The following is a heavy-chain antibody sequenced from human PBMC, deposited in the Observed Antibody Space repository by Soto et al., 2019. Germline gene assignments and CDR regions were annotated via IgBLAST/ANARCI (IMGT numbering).Heavy chain of an antibody. CDR3: ARWSSSSPFYFDY. CDR1: GGSVSSGSYY. D-gene: IGHD6-6*01. CDR2: IYYSGST. V-gene: IGHV4-61*01. J-gene: IGHJ4*02. Sequence: PSETLSLTCTVSGGSVSSGSYYWSWIRQPPGKGLEWIGYIYYSGSTNYNPSLKSRVTISVDTSKNQFSLKLSSVTAADTAVYYCARWSSSSPFYFDYWGQGTLVTVSS.